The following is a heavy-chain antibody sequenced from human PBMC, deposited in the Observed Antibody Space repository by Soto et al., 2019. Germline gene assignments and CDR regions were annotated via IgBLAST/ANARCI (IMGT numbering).Heavy chain of an antibody. CDR2: ISYDGSNK. CDR3: ARVKVGVWSYFDY. J-gene: IGHJ4*02. D-gene: IGHD2-8*02. Sequence: QVQLVESGGGVVQPGRSLRLSCAASGFTFSSYAMHWVRQAPGKGLEWVAVISYDGSNKYYADSVKGRFTISRDNSKNTLYLQMNSLRAEDTAVYYCARVKVGVWSYFDYWGRGTLVTVSS. V-gene: IGHV3-30-3*01. CDR1: GFTFSSYA.